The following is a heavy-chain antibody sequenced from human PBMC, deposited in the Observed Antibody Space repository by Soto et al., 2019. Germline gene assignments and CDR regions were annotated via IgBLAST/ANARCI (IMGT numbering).Heavy chain of an antibody. CDR3: ARCPSVRLSHCTNGVCAFDP. CDR1: GYTFTSYG. V-gene: IGHV1-18*01. J-gene: IGHJ5*02. D-gene: IGHD2-8*01. Sequence: ASVKVSCKASGYTFTSYGISWVRQAPGQGLEWMGWISAYNGNTNYAQKLQGRVTMTTDTSTSTAYMELRSLRSDDTAVYYCARCPSVRLSHCTNGVCAFDPWGQGTLVTVSS. CDR2: ISAYNGNT.